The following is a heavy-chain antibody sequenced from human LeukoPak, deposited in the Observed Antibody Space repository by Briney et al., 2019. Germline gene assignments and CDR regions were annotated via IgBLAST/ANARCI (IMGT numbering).Heavy chain of an antibody. D-gene: IGHD2-8*01. CDR1: VYTFPSYG. J-gene: IGHJ5*02. V-gene: IGHV1-18*01. Sequence: ASVTVSCKASVYTFPSYGISWVRQAPAQEREWVGWISVYNGNTNYAQKLQGTITLTTDTSTSTAYMALRSLRSDDTAVYYCARGVSNWFEPWGQGTLVTVSS. CDR3: ARGVSNWFEP. CDR2: ISVYNGNT.